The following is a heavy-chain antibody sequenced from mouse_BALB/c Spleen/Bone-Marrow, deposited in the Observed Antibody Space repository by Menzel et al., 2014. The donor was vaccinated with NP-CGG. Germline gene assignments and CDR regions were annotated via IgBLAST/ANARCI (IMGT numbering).Heavy chain of an antibody. D-gene: IGHD2-12*01. CDR1: GYTFTSYY. Sequence: QVQLQQSGAELVKPGASVKLSCKASGYTFTSYYMGWVKQRPGQGLEWIGDINPSNGGTNFNEKFKSKATLTVDKSSSTAYMSLSSLTSEDSAVYYCTRSRRAMDHWGQGTSVTVSS. CDR3: TRSRRAMDH. CDR2: INPSNGGT. J-gene: IGHJ4*01. V-gene: IGHV1-53*01.